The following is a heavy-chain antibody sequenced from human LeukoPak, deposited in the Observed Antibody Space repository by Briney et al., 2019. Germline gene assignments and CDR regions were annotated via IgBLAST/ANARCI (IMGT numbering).Heavy chain of an antibody. CDR3: ARGSSSTSTGFDY. Sequence: ASVKVSCKASGGTFSSYDISWVRQAPGQGLEWVGWISAYNGNTNYAQKLQGRVTTTTDTSTTTAYMELRSLRSDDTAVYYCARGSSSTSTGFDYWGQGTLVTVSS. D-gene: IGHD2-2*01. CDR1: GGTFSSYD. CDR2: ISAYNGNT. J-gene: IGHJ4*02. V-gene: IGHV1-18*01.